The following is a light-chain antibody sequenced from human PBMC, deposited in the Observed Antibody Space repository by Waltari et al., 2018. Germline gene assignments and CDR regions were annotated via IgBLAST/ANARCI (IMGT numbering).Light chain of an antibody. CDR1: QSISSG. CDR3: QQYNSYPIT. V-gene: IGKV1-5*03. Sequence: TCQASQSISSGFAWYQQKPGKAPKRLIYKASSLESGVPSRFSGSGSGTEFTLTISSLQPDDFATYYCQQYNSYPITFGQGTRLEIK. J-gene: IGKJ5*01. CDR2: KAS.